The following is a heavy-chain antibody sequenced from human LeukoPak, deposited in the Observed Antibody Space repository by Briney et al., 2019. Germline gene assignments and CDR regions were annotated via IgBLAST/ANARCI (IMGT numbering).Heavy chain of an antibody. CDR3: ARWGQRLFDY. CDR1: GGSISSGDYY. Sequence: SQTLSLTCTVSGGSISSGDYYWSWIRQPPGKGLEWIGYIYYSGSTYYNPSLKSRVTITVDTSKNQFSLKLSSVTAADMAVYYCARWGQRLFDYWGQGTLVTVSS. J-gene: IGHJ4*02. D-gene: IGHD6-25*01. V-gene: IGHV4-30-4*01. CDR2: IYYSGST.